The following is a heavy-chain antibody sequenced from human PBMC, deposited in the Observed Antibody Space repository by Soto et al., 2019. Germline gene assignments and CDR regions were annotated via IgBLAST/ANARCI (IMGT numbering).Heavy chain of an antibody. CDR2: IYYTGTT. CDR1: GGSISTTDYF. V-gene: IGHV4-39*01. CDR3: ARQVTDDILAPPCLLDY. Sequence: QLQLQESGPGLVKPSETLSLTCTVSGGSISTTDYFWGWIRQSPGKGLEWIGSIYYTGTTYYNPSLKSRVTISVDTSRNQFSLILSSVTAADTAVYYCARQVTDDILAPPCLLDYWGQGSLVIVSS. D-gene: IGHD3-9*01. J-gene: IGHJ4*02.